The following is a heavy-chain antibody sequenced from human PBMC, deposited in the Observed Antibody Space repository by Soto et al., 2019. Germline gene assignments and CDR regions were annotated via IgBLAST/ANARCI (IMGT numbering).Heavy chain of an antibody. V-gene: IGHV4-59*12. CDR3: ARVSGSYYYGMDV. CDR2: AHYSGGT. D-gene: IGHD1-26*01. Sequence: SETLSLTCTVSGDSISIYNWNWLRQSPGKGLEWIGYAHYSGGTLYNPSLNGRVTISLDKSKNQFSLKLSSVTAADTAVYYCARVSGSYYYGMDVWGQGTTVTVSS. CDR1: GDSISIYN. J-gene: IGHJ6*02.